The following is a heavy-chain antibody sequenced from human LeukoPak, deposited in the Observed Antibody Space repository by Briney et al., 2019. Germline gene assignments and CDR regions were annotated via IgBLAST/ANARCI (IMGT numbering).Heavy chain of an antibody. CDR2: IYSGGST. J-gene: IGHJ5*02. CDR1: GFTVSSNY. CDR3: AKRDRGPRGYSYGP. V-gene: IGHV3-53*01. D-gene: IGHD5-18*01. Sequence: PGGSLRLSCAASGFTVSSNYMNWVRQAPGKGLRWVSVIYSGGSTYYADSVKGRFTISRDNSKNTLYLQMNSLRAEDTAVYYCAKRDRGPRGYSYGPWGQGTLVTVSS.